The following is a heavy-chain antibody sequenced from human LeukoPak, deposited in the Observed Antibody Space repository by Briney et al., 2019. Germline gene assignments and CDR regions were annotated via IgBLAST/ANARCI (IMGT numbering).Heavy chain of an antibody. V-gene: IGHV3-30*02. Sequence: PGGSLRLSCAAFGFAFSSYGMHWVRQAPGKGLEWVAFIRHDASYKYYADSVKGRFTISRDNSKNTMYVQMNSLRAEDTALYYCAKDYTGDSLDYWGQGTLVTVSS. D-gene: IGHD2-21*01. J-gene: IGHJ4*02. CDR1: GFAFSSYG. CDR2: IRHDASYK. CDR3: AKDYTGDSLDY.